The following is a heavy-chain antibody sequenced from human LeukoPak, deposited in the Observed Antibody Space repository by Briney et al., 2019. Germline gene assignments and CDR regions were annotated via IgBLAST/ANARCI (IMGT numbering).Heavy chain of an antibody. J-gene: IGHJ5*02. CDR2: QHSQGRST. D-gene: IGHD5-12*01. V-gene: IGHV3-74*01. CDR1: GHTFSRYW. Sequence: GGTLRLPCAASGHTFSRYWMFWVRHAPGKGLVWVSRQHSQGRSTSYAESLKRRLTIPRDNAKNTLYLQMNSLRAEDTAVYYCARPLYSGYGLFGLGPWGQGTLVTVSS. CDR3: ARPLYSGYGLFGLGP.